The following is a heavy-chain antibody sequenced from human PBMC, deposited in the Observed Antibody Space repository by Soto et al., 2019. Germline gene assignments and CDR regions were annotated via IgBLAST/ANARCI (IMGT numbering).Heavy chain of an antibody. CDR1: GVTFKDYG. V-gene: IGHV3-30*03. CDR3: ARDGWGSNWYFDL. J-gene: IGHJ2*01. CDR2: ISYDGKQT. D-gene: IGHD3-16*01. Sequence: GGSLRLSCGAPGVTFKDYGMHWVRQAPGKGLEWVAVISYDGKQTYDADSVKGRFTISKDKSKRTLFLQMNSLRVDDTAVYYCARDGWGSNWYFDLWGRGTLVTVSS.